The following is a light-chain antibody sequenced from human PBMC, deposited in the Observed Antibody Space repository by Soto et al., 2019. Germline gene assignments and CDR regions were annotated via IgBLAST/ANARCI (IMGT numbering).Light chain of an antibody. CDR2: GAS. V-gene: IGKV3-20*01. CDR3: QQYGSSPPCT. CDR1: QSVSSSY. Sequence: EIVLTQSPGTLSLSPGERATLSCRASQSVSSSYLAWYQQKPGQAPRLLIYGASSSATGIPDRFSSSGSGSDFSLTISRLEPEDFAVYYCQQYGSSPPCTFGQGTKVEIK. J-gene: IGKJ1*01.